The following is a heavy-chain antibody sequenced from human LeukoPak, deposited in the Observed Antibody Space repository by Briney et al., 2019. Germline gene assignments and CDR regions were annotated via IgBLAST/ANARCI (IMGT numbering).Heavy chain of an antibody. CDR1: GGTFSSYA. CDR3: ARHPASNWGSWYFDL. D-gene: IGHD7-27*01. J-gene: IGHJ2*01. V-gene: IGHV1-69*04. CDR2: IIPILGIA. Sequence: SVKVSCKASGGTFSSYAISWVRQAPGQGLEWMGRIIPILGIANYAQKFQDRVTITADKSTSTAYMELSSLRSEDTAVYYCARHPASNWGSWYFDLWGRGTLVTVSS.